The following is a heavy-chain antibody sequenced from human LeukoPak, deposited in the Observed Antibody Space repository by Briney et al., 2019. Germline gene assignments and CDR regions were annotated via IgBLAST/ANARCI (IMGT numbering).Heavy chain of an antibody. V-gene: IGHV3-30-3*01. D-gene: IGHD3-3*01. CDR3: AKDPNFWSGFDY. CDR1: GFTFRSYA. CDR2: ISNDANHK. Sequence: GGSLRLSCAASGFTFRSYAMHWVRQAPGKGLEWVALISNDANHKYYADSVKGRFTISRDNSKNTLFVQMNSLRAEDTAVYYCAKDPNFWSGFDYWGQGTLVTVSS. J-gene: IGHJ4*02.